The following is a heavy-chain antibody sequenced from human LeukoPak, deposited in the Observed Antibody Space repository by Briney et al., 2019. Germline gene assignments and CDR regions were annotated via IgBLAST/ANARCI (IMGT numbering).Heavy chain of an antibody. CDR2: INRDGSRT. Sequence: GGSLRLARAASGFTFSTSWMHWVRQAPGRGLVWVSHINRDGSRTTYADSVKGRFTISRDNAKNTVYLQMSSLRAEDTALYFCVRSLTGTDDYWGQGTLVTVSS. V-gene: IGHV3-74*01. CDR3: VRSLTGTDDY. D-gene: IGHD3-9*01. CDR1: GFTFSTSW. J-gene: IGHJ4*02.